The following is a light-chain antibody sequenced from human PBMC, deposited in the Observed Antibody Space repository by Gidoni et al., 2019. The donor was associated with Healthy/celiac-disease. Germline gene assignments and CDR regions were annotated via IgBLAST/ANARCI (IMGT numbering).Light chain of an antibody. CDR3: QQYYSTPFT. CDR1: QTVLHIANNKNY. CDR2: WAS. V-gene: IGKV4-1*01. J-gene: IGKJ4*01. Sequence: DIVMTQSPDYLAVSLGERATFNCKSSQTVLHIANNKNYLAWYQQKPGQPPKLLIYWASTRESGVPDRFSGSGSVTDFTLTIRSLQSEDVAVYYCQQYYSTPFTFGGGTKVEIK.